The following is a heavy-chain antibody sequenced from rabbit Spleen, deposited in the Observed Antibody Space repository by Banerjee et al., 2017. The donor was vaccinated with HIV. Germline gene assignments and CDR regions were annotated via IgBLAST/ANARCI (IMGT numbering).Heavy chain of an antibody. V-gene: IGHV1S45*01. Sequence: QEQLVESGGDLVKPGTSLTLTCTASGVSFSISSYMCWVRQAPGKGLEWIACIDAGSSGFTYFATWAKGRFTISKTSSTTVTLQMTRLTAADTATYFCARGYADSSGLPTYYFNFWGPGTLVTVS. CDR2: IDAGSSGFT. CDR3: ARGYADSSGLPTYYFNF. D-gene: IGHD8-1*01. J-gene: IGHJ4*01. CDR1: GVSFSISSY.